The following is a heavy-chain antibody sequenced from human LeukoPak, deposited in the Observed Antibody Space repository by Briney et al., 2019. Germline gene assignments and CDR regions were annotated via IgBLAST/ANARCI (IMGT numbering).Heavy chain of an antibody. CDR2: IKSKTDGGTT. CDR1: GFTFSNAW. Sequence: GGSLRLSCAASGFTFSNAWMSWVRQAPGKGLEWVGRIKSKTDGGTTDYAAPVKGRFTISRDDSKNTLYLQMNSLKTEDTAVYYCLWVVTVARWFDPWGQGTLVTVSS. V-gene: IGHV3-15*01. D-gene: IGHD2-21*02. CDR3: LWVVTVARWFDP. J-gene: IGHJ5*02.